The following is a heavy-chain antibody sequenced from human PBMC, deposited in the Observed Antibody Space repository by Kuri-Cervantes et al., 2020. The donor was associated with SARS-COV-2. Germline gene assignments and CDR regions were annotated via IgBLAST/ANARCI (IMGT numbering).Heavy chain of an antibody. V-gene: IGHV3-74*01. D-gene: IGHD1-1*01. CDR2: INPDGSYT. CDR3: VRDGDHWNFDY. J-gene: IGHJ4*02. Sequence: GGSLRLSCAASGFMFSGHWIHWVRQAPGKGLVWVSRINPDGSYTNNADSVKGRFTLSRDNAKNMLFLQMNSLRAEDTAVYYCVRDGDHWNFDYWGQGTRVTCAS. CDR1: GFMFSGHW.